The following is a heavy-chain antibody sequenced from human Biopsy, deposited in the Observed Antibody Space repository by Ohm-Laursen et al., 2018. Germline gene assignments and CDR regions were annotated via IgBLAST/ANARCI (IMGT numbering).Heavy chain of an antibody. D-gene: IGHD3-22*01. CDR2: FNHSGRT. Sequence: TLSLTCAVYGESFNGYYWSWIRQTAGKGLEWIGEFNHSGRTNYNPSLKSRVTISVDTTKNQFSLKVRSVTAADTAVYYCVRGVDYYDPYHYYALDVWGQGTTVTVSS. J-gene: IGHJ6*02. CDR1: GESFNGYY. V-gene: IGHV4-34*01. CDR3: VRGVDYYDPYHYYALDV.